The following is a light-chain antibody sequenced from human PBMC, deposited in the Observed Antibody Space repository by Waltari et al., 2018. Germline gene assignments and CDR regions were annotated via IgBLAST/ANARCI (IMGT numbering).Light chain of an antibody. Sequence: EIVLTQSPGTLSLSPGERATLSCRASQRVSSSFLAWYPQKPGQAPGLHLYAAASRATGVPDRFSGSGSGTDFTLTITGLEPADFAVYYCQQYGSSPPYTFGQGTKLEIK. V-gene: IGKV3-20*01. CDR3: QQYGSSPPYT. CDR1: QRVSSSF. CDR2: AAA. J-gene: IGKJ2*01.